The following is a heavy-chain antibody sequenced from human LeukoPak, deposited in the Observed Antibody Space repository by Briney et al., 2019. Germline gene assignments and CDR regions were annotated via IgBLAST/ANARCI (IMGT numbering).Heavy chain of an antibody. CDR1: GFTFSSYS. CDR2: ISSSSSYI. Sequence: GGSLRLSCAASGFTFSSYSMNWVRQAPGKGLEWVSSISSSSSYIYYADSVKGRFTISRDNAKNSLYLQMNSLRAEDTAVYYCARDLALRGRTPSYYFDYWGQGTLVTVSS. CDR3: ARDLALRGRTPSYYFDY. V-gene: IGHV3-21*01. D-gene: IGHD3-10*01. J-gene: IGHJ4*02.